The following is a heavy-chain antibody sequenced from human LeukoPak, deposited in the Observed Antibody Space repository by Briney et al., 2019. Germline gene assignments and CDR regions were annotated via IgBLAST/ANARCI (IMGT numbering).Heavy chain of an antibody. CDR1: GFSFITYG. J-gene: IGHJ4*02. CDR2: VNGYNGNT. Sequence: GASVKVSCKASGFSFITYGVSWVRQAPGQGLEWVGWVNGYNGNTNYAQRVQGRVTMTTDTSTSTAYMELRSLRSDDTAVYYCARGLGATYYDILTGYPLIYWGQGTLVTVSS. CDR3: ARGLGATYYDILTGYPLIY. V-gene: IGHV1-18*01. D-gene: IGHD3-9*01.